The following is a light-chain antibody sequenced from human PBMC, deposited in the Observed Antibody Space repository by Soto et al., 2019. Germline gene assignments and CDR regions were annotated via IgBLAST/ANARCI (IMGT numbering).Light chain of an antibody. Sequence: IQLTQSPSSLSASVGDRVTITCRASQGISSYLAWYQQKPGKAPKLLIYAASTLQSGVPSRFSGSGSGTEYTLTISSLLPEDFATSYCQQHNSYPPTFGGGTKVEIK. V-gene: IGKV1-9*01. CDR2: AAS. J-gene: IGKJ4*01. CDR3: QQHNSYPPT. CDR1: QGISSY.